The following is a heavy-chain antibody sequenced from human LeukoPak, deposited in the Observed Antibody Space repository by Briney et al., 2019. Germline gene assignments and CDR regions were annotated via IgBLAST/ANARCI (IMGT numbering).Heavy chain of an antibody. CDR1: GYGFTSYW. Sequence: GESLKISCKGSGYGFTSYWISWVRQMPGKGLEWMGRIDPSDSYTNYSPSFQGQVTISADKSISTAYLQWSSLKASDTAMYYCARHPDIVVVPADDWFDPWGQGTLVTVSS. J-gene: IGHJ5*02. D-gene: IGHD2-2*01. CDR2: IDPSDSYT. V-gene: IGHV5-10-1*01. CDR3: ARHPDIVVVPADDWFDP.